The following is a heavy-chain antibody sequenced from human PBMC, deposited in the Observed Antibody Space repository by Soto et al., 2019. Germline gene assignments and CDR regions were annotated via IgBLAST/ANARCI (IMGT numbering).Heavy chain of an antibody. CDR3: ASTTAAIHLNY. V-gene: IGHV4-34*01. J-gene: IGHJ4*02. CDR1: GGSLSGNY. Sequence: QAQLQLWGTGLLKPSETLSLTCAVYGGSLSGNYWGWIRQPPGKGLEWIGETHHSGSTAYNPSLKRRVTISVDTSRNQFSLKLNSVTAADTAVHYCASTTAAIHLNYWSRGTLVTVSS. CDR2: THHSGST. D-gene: IGHD2-21*02.